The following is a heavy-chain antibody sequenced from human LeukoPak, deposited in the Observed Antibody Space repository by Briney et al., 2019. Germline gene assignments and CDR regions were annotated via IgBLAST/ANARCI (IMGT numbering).Heavy chain of an antibody. V-gene: IGHV7-4-1*02. Sequence: GASVKVSCKASGYPFTSYAMNWVRQAPGQGLEWMGWINTNTGNPTYAQGFTGRFVFSLDTSVSTAYLQISSLKTEDTAVYYCARYRTGVCSSTSCYSDYWGQGTLVTVSS. CDR3: ARYRTGVCSSTSCYSDY. CDR1: GYPFTSYA. J-gene: IGHJ4*02. CDR2: INTNTGNP. D-gene: IGHD2-2*01.